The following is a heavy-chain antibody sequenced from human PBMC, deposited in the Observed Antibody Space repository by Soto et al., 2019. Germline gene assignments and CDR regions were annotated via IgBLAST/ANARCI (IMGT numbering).Heavy chain of an antibody. CDR2: ISAYNGNT. J-gene: IGHJ4*02. CDR1: GYTFTSYG. CDR3: ARADSSGWYFDY. V-gene: IGHV1-18*01. D-gene: IGHD6-19*01. Sequence: ASVKVSCKASGYTFTSYGISWVRQAPGQGLEWMRWISAYNGNTNYAQKLQGRVTMTTDTSTSTAYMELRSLRSDDTAVYYCARADSSGWYFDYWGQGTLVTVSS.